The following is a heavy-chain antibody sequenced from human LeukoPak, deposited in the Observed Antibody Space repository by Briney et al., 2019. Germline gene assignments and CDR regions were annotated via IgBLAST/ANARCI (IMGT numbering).Heavy chain of an antibody. CDR3: AELVGYQLITYYFDY. CDR2: ISGSGGST. J-gene: IGHJ4*02. D-gene: IGHD2-2*01. CDR1: GFTFSSYA. Sequence: GGSLRLSCAASGFTFSSYAMSWVRQAPGKGLEWVSAISGSGGSTYYADSVKGRFTISRDNSKNTLYLQMNSLRAEDTAVYYCAELVGYQLITYYFDYWGQGTLVTVSS. V-gene: IGHV3-23*01.